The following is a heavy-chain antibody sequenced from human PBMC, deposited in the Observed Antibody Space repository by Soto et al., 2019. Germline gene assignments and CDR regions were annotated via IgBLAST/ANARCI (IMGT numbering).Heavy chain of an antibody. J-gene: IGHJ4*02. CDR3: ARHSVGDDYGDYYFDY. CDR1: GGSISSYY. CDR2: IYYSGST. Sequence: SETLSLTCTVSGGSISSYYWSWIRQPPGKGLEWIGYIYYSGSTNYNPSLKSRVTISVDTSKNQFSLKLSSVTAADTAVYYRARHSVGDDYGDYYFDYWGQGTLVTVSS. V-gene: IGHV4-59*08. D-gene: IGHD4-17*01.